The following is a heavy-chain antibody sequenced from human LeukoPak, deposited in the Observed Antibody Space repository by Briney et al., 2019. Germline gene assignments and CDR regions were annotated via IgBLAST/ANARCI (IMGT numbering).Heavy chain of an antibody. J-gene: IGHJ3*02. CDR1: GFTFSSYW. CDR3: ARDIIVGATTTNVAFDI. D-gene: IGHD1-26*01. V-gene: IGHV3-74*01. CDR2: INSDGSST. Sequence: GGSLRLSCAASGFTFSSYWMHWVRQAPGKGLVWVSRINSDGSSTSYADSVKGRFTISRDNAKNTLYLQMNSLRAEDTAVYYCARDIIVGATTTNVAFDIWGQGTMVTVPS.